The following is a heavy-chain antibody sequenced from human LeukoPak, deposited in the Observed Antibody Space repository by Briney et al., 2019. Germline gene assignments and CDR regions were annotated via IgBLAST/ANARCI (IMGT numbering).Heavy chain of an antibody. D-gene: IGHD3-10*01. V-gene: IGHV1-8*03. CDR3: ARVSSGSYYYYYYMDV. CDR2: MNPNSGNT. J-gene: IGHJ6*03. Sequence: ASVKVSCKASGYTFTNYDIHWVRQATGQGLGWMGWMNPNSGNTGYAQKFQGRVTITRDTSISTAYMELSSLMSEDTAVYYCARVSSGSYYYYYYMDVWGKGTTVTVSS. CDR1: GYTFTNYD.